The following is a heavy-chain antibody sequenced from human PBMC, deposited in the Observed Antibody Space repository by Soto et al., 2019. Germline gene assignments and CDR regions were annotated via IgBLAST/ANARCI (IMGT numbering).Heavy chain of an antibody. CDR1: GFTFSSYG. V-gene: IGHV3-33*01. CDR2: IWYDGSNK. D-gene: IGHD6-13*01. Sequence: ESGGGVVQPGRSLRLSCAASGFTFSSYGMHWVRQAPGKGLEWVAVIWYDGSNKYYADSVKGRFTISRDNSKNTLYLQMNSLRAEDTAVYYCARGGIAAAGYYYYGMDVWGQGTTVTVSS. J-gene: IGHJ6*02. CDR3: ARGGIAAAGYYYYGMDV.